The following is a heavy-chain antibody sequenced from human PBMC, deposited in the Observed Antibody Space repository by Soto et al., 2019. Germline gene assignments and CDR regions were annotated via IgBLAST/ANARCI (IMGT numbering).Heavy chain of an antibody. CDR1: GFTFSSYA. V-gene: IGHV3-13*01. D-gene: IGHD5-12*01. CDR3: ARAASGYPYYYYGMDV. Sequence: GGSLRLSCAASGFTFSSYAMSWVRQAPGKGLEWVSAIGTAGDTYYPGSVKGRFTISRENAKNSLYLQMNSLRAGDTAVYYCARAASGYPYYYYGMDVWGQGTTVTVSS. CDR2: IGTAGDT. J-gene: IGHJ6*02.